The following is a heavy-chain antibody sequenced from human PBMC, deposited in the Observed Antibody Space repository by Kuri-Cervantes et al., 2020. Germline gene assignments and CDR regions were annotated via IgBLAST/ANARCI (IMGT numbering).Heavy chain of an antibody. CDR2: IDWDDDK. V-gene: IGHV2-70*01. J-gene: IGHJ4*02. D-gene: IGHD6-19*01. Sequence: SGPTLVKPTQTLTLTCTFAGFSLSNNGMCVSWIRQPPGKALEWLALIDWDDDKYYSTSLKTRLTISKDTSKNQVVLTMTNMDPMDTATYYCARNLGGGWNIDYWGQGTLVTVSS. CDR1: GFSLSNNGMC. CDR3: ARNLGGGWNIDY.